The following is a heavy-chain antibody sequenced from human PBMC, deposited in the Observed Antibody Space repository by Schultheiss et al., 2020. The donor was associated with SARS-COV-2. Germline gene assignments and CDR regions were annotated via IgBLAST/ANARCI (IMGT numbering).Heavy chain of an antibody. CDR1: GGSFSG. CDR2: INHSGST. CDR3: ASLGPGQSYFSSADF. V-gene: IGHV4-34*01. Sequence: SETLSLTCAVYGGSFSGLEWIGEINHSGSTNYNPSLKIRVTISADTSKMQVYLNLTSVTAADTAVYYCASLGPGQSYFSSADFWGQGTLVTVSS. D-gene: IGHD3-10*01. J-gene: IGHJ4*02.